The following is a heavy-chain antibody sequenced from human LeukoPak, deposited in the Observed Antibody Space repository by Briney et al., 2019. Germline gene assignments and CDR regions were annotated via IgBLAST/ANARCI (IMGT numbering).Heavy chain of an antibody. CDR1: GFTSSSYW. CDR2: INSDGSST. J-gene: IGHJ4*02. D-gene: IGHD3-10*01. CDR3: AREAMVRGACFDY. Sequence: GGSLRLSCAASGFTSSSYWMHWVRQAPGKGLVWVSRINSDGSSTSYADSVKGRFTISRDNAKNTLYLQMSSLRAEDTAVYYCAREAMVRGACFDYWGQGTLVTVSS. V-gene: IGHV3-74*01.